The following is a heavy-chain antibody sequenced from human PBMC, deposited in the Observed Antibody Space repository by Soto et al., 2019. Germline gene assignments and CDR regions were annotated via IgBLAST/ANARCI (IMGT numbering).Heavy chain of an antibody. Sequence: QVQLVESGGGLVKPGGSLRLSCAASGFTFSNYYMTWIRQAPGKGLECLSYISSREVTVYHADSVKGRFTISRDNTKNSLYLQMTTLRDEDTAVYYCARVSASGWHVNGRDYFDSWGQGTLVTVSS. CDR3: ARVSASGWHVNGRDYFDS. CDR1: GFTFSNYY. V-gene: IGHV3-11*01. J-gene: IGHJ4*02. D-gene: IGHD6-19*01. CDR2: ISSREVTV.